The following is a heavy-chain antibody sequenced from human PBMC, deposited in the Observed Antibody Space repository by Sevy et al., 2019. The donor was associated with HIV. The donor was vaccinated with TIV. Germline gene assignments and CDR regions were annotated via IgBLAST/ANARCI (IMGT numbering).Heavy chain of an antibody. CDR1: GGSISSDAYY. J-gene: IGHJ3*02. Sequence: SQTLSLTCTVSGGSISSDAYYWSWIRQHPGKGLEWIGYIYYSASTYYNPSLKSRVTISVDTSKNQFSLSLSSVTAAXXXXXXXXXXXXXXXXXXXXXGDAFDIWGQGTMVTVSS. D-gene: IGHD1-26*01. CDR3: XXXXXXXXXXXXXXGDAFDI. V-gene: IGHV4-31*03. CDR2: IYYSAST.